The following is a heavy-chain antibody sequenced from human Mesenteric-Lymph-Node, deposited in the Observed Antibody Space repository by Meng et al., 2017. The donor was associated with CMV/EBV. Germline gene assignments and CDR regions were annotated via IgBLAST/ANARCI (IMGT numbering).Heavy chain of an antibody. V-gene: IGHV3-7*01. CDR3: AREGMTTADFDF. CDR1: GFSFSNHW. J-gene: IGHJ4*02. Sequence: GGSLRLSCAASGFSFSNHWMSWVRQTPGKGLEWVANIKQDGSEIYYVDSVKGRFTNSRDNAKNSLSLQMSSLRAEDTAVYYCAREGMTTADFDFWGQGTLVTVSS. CDR2: IKQDGSEI. D-gene: IGHD1-14*01.